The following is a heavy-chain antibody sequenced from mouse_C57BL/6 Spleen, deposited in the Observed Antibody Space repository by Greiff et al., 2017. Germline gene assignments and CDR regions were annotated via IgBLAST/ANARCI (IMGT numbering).Heavy chain of an antibody. CDR1: GYTFTDYY. D-gene: IGHD2-4*01. V-gene: IGHV1-76*01. CDR2: IYPGSGNT. J-gene: IGHJ1*03. Sequence: VMLVESGAELVRPGASVKLSCKASGYTFTDYYINWVKQRPGQGLEWIARIYPGSGNTYYNEKFKGKATLTAEKSSSTAYMQLSSLTSEDSAVYFCAYDSNWYFDVWGTGTTVTVSS. CDR3: AYDSNWYFDV.